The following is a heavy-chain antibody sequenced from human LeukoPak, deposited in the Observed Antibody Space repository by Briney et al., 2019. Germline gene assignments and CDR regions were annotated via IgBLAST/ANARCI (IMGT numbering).Heavy chain of an antibody. J-gene: IGHJ4*02. D-gene: IGHD3-10*01. CDR2: IYPGDSDT. CDR3: ASRGARFGELMDFDY. V-gene: IGHV5-51*01. CDR1: GYSFTSYW. Sequence: GESLKISCKGSGYSFTSYWIGWVRQMPGKGLEWMGIIYPGDSDTRYSPSFQGQVTISADKSISTAYLQWSSLKASDTAMYYCASRGARFGELMDFDYWGQGTLVTVSS.